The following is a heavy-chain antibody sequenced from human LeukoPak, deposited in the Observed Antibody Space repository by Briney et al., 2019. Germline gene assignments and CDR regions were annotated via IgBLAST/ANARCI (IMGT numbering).Heavy chain of an antibody. J-gene: IGHJ3*02. CDR1: GGSISSSTYY. CDR2: IYYSGST. CDR3: ATPYSGGYHGLDI. V-gene: IGHV4-39*01. Sequence: TETLSLTCTVSGGSISSSTYYWGWIRQPPGKGLEWIGSIYYSGSTYYNPSLKSRVTISVDTSKNQFSLKLNSVTAADTAVYYCATPYSGGYHGLDIWGQGTMVTVSS. D-gene: IGHD1-26*01.